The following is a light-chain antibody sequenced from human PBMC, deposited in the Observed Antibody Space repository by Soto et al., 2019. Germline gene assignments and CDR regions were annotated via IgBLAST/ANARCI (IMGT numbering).Light chain of an antibody. CDR1: QSVSNY. V-gene: IGKV3-20*01. CDR3: QQSGSSTT. Sequence: EIVLTQSPGTLSLSPGERATLSCRASQSVSNYLAWYQHKPGQAPRLLIYGASSRATGIPDRFSGSGSGTGFTLTITRLEPEDFAVYYCQQSGSSTTVGGGTKVEIK. CDR2: GAS. J-gene: IGKJ4*01.